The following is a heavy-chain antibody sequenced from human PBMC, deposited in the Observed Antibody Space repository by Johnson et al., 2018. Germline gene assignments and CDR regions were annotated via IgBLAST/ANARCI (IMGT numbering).Heavy chain of an antibody. Sequence: QVQLVESGGGVVQPGRSLSLSCAASGFTFSSYGMHWVRQVPGKGLEWVAVISYDGSNKYYADSVKGRFTISRDNSKNTLYLQMNSLRAEDTAVYYCAKGDYGGKKQDAFDIWGQGTMVTVSS. CDR1: GFTFSSYG. J-gene: IGHJ3*02. CDR3: AKGDYGGKKQDAFDI. V-gene: IGHV3-30*18. D-gene: IGHD4-23*01. CDR2: ISYDGSNK.